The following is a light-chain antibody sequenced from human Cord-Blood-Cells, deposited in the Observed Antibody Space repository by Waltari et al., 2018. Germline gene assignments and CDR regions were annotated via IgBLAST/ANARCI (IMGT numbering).Light chain of an antibody. CDR1: SSNIGSNT. CDR3: AAWDDSLNGWV. CDR2: SNN. Sequence: QSVLTQPPSASGTPGQRATTPCSGSSSNIGSNTVNWYQQLPGTAPKLLIYSNNQRPSGVPDRFSGSKSGTSASLAISGLQSEDEADYYCAAWDDSLNGWVFGGGTKLTVL. J-gene: IGLJ3*02. V-gene: IGLV1-44*01.